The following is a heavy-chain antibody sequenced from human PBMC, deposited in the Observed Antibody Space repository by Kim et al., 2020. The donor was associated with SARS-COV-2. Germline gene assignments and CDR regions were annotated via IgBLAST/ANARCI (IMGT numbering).Heavy chain of an antibody. V-gene: IGHV3-30*04. J-gene: IGHJ3*02. D-gene: IGHD5-12*01. CDR1: GFTFSSYA. CDR3: ARGHVGIVATDDELDI. CDR2: ISYDASRR. Sequence: GGSLRLSCAASGFTFSSYAMHWVRQAPGKGLEWLSVISYDASRRDYAVSVRGRFIISRDNSKNTVFLQMNSLRSDDTALYYCARGHVGIVATDDELDIWG.